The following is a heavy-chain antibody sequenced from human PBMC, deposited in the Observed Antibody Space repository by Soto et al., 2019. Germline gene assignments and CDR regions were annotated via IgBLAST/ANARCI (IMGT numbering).Heavy chain of an antibody. D-gene: IGHD3-10*01. CDR3: ARANNYSPRIIDP. CDR1: GFSLSRYG. CDR2: LWSDGIKT. V-gene: IGHV3-33*01. Sequence: GVSLRVSCTASGFSLSRYGLHWVRQAPGKGLEWVAGLWSDGIKTSYTDSVKGRFTISRDTSKNMLYLQMSSLGAEDTAVSSCARANNYSPRIIDPWGQGP. J-gene: IGHJ5*02.